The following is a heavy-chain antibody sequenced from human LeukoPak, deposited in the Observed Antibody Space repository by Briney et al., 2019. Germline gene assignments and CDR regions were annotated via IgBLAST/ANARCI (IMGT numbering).Heavy chain of an antibody. J-gene: IGHJ4*02. D-gene: IGHD2-2*01. CDR3: ARGYQLLPFDY. Sequence: GASVKVSCKASGGTFSSYAISWVRQAPGQGLEWMGGITPIFGTANYAQKFQGRVTITADESTSTAYMELSSLRSEDTAVYYCARGYQLLPFDYWGQGTLVTVSS. CDR1: GGTFSSYA. CDR2: ITPIFGTA. V-gene: IGHV1-69*13.